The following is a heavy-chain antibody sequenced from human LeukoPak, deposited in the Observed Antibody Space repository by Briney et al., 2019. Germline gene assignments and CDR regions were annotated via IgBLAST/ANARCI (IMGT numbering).Heavy chain of an antibody. CDR3: MSYYYGSGSYSGAFDI. D-gene: IGHD3-10*01. J-gene: IGHJ3*02. CDR2: ISGSGGST. CDR1: GFTFSSYA. Sequence: GGSLRLSCAASGFTFSSYAMSWVRQAPGKGLEGVSAISGSGGSTYYADSVKGRFTISRDNSKNTLYLQMNSLRAEDTAVYYCMSYYYGSGSYSGAFDIWGQGTMVTVSS. V-gene: IGHV3-23*01.